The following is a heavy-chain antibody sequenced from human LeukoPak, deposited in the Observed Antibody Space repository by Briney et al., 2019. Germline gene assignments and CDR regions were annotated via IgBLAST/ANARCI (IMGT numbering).Heavy chain of an antibody. CDR2: IYYSGST. D-gene: IGHD1-7*01. CDR1: GASISSHY. V-gene: IGHV4-59*11. J-gene: IGHJ6*03. CDR3: ASIWDWSWVTGTTNYYYMDV. Sequence: SETLSLTCTVSGASISSHYWSWIRQPPGKGLEWIGYIYYSGSTNYNPSLKSRVTISVDTSKNQFSLKLSSVTAADTAVYYCASIWDWSWVTGTTNYYYMDVWGKGTTATVSS.